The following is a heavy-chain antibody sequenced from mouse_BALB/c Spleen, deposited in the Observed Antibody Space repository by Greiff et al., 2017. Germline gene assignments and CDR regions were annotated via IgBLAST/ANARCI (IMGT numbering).Heavy chain of an antibody. CDR3: ARSSTATAFAY. V-gene: IGHV1-7*01. CDR1: GYTFTSYW. D-gene: IGHD1-2*01. CDR2: INPSTGYT. J-gene: IGHJ3*01. Sequence: QVQLQQSGAELAKPGASVKMSCKASGYTFTSYWMHWVKQRPGQGLEWIGYINPSTGYTEYNQKFKDKATLTADKSSSTAYMQLSSLTSEDSAVYYCARSSTATAFAYWGQGTLVTVSA.